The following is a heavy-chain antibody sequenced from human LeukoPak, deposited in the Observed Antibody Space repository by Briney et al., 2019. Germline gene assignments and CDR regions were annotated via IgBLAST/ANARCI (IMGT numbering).Heavy chain of an antibody. J-gene: IGHJ4*02. Sequence: GASVKVSCKASGGTFSSYAISWVRQAPGQGLEWMGRIIPILGIANYAQKFQGRVTITADKSTSTAYMELSSLRSEDTAVYYCASLLLSPSSRWNNWGQGTLVTVSS. CDR1: GGTFSSYA. D-gene: IGHD6-13*01. CDR3: ASLLLSPSSRWNN. V-gene: IGHV1-69*04. CDR2: IIPILGIA.